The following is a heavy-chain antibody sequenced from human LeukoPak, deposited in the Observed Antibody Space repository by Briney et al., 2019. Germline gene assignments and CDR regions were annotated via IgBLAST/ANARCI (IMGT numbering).Heavy chain of an antibody. V-gene: IGHV3-30*04. CDR3: ATDLRYGNNFFFQH. D-gene: IGHD5-18*01. CDR1: GFTFSTYI. J-gene: IGHJ4*02. Sequence: PGGSLRLSCAASGFTFSTYIMHWVRQSPGKGLEWVAVMSYTGNDISYADSVKGRFTISRDNSKNTLCLQMNSLQTDDTAVYYCATDLRYGNNFFFQHWGQGILVTVSS. CDR2: MSYTGNDI.